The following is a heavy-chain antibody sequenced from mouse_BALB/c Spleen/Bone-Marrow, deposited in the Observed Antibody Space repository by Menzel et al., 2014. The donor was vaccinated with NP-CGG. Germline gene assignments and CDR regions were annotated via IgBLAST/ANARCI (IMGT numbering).Heavy chain of an antibody. Sequence: EVQRVESGAELVKPGASVKLSCTASGFNIKDTYMHWVKQRPEQGLEWIGRIDPANGNTKYDPKFQGKATITADTSPNTAYLQLSSLTSEDTAVYYCAPYYYVSSSFAYWGQGTLVTVSA. CDR3: APYYYVSSSFAY. CDR1: GFNIKDTY. CDR2: IDPANGNT. J-gene: IGHJ3*01. D-gene: IGHD1-1*01. V-gene: IGHV14-3*02.